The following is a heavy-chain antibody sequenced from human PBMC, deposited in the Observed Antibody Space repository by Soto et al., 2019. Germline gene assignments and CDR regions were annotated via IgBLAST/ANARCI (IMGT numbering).Heavy chain of an antibody. CDR1: GFTFSSYG. CDR3: AREGASSGGSGSDYYYGMDV. Sequence: GGSLRLSCAASGFTFSSYGMHWVRQAPGKGLEWVAVIWYDGSNKYYADSVKGRFTISRDNSKNTLYLQMNSLRAEDTAVYYCAREGASSGGSGSDYYYGMDVWGQGTTVTVSS. CDR2: IWYDGSNK. J-gene: IGHJ6*02. V-gene: IGHV3-33*01. D-gene: IGHD3-10*01.